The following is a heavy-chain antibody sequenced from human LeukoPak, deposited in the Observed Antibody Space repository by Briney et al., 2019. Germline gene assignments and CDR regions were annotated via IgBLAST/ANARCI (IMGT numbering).Heavy chain of an antibody. V-gene: IGHV1-46*01. CDR1: GYTFTSYY. CDR2: INPSGGST. Sequence: ASVKVSCKASGYTFTSYYMHWVRQAPGQGLEWMGIINPSGGSTSYAQKFQGRVTMTRDTSTSTVYMELSSLRSEDTAVYYCASRGVVTADGYKSPLLDYWGQGTPVTVSS. CDR3: ASRGVVTADGYKSPLLDY. J-gene: IGHJ4*02. D-gene: IGHD2-21*02.